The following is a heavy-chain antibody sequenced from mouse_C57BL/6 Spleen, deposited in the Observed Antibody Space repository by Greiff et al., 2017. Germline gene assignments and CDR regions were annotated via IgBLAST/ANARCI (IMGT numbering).Heavy chain of an antibody. J-gene: IGHJ3*01. CDR3: AIPYYDYGGAWFGY. V-gene: IGHV1-74*01. D-gene: IGHD2-4*01. CDR1: GYPFTSYW. CDR2: IHPSDSDP. Sequence: QVQLQQPVAELVKPGASVKVSCKASGYPFTSYWMHLVKQRPGQGLEWIGRIHPSDSDPNYHQKFKGQATLTVDKSSSTAYMQLSSLTSEDSAVYYCAIPYYDYGGAWFGYWGQGILVTVCA.